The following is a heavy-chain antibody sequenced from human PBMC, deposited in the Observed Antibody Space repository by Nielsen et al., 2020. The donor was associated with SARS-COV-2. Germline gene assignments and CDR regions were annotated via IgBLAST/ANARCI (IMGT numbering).Heavy chain of an antibody. J-gene: IGHJ4*02. CDR2: IYYSGST. Sequence: SETLSLTCTVSRGSISSSSYYWGWIRQPPGKGLEWIGSIYYSGSTYYNPSLKSRVTISVDTSKNQFSLKLSSVTAADTAVYYCARGPYYDFWSGYPCWGQGTLVTVSS. V-gene: IGHV4-39*01. D-gene: IGHD3-3*01. CDR1: RGSISSSSYY. CDR3: ARGPYYDFWSGYPC.